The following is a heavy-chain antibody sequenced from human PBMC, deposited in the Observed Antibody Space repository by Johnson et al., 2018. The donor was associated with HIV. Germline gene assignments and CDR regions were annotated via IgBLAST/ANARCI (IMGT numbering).Heavy chain of an antibody. D-gene: IGHD3-22*01. CDR1: GFTFSSYG. CDR2: ISGSGGST. V-gene: IGHV3-23*04. Sequence: VQLVESGGGVVQPGRSLRLSCAASGFTFSSYGMHWVRQAPGKGLEWVSAISGSGGSTYYADSVKGRFTISRDNSKNTLYLQMNSLRAEDTAVYYCARALVVITDGHAFDIWGQGTMVTVSS. J-gene: IGHJ3*02. CDR3: ARALVVITDGHAFDI.